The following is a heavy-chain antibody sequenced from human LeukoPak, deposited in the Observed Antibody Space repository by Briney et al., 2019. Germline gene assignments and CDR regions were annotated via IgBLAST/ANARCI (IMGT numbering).Heavy chain of an antibody. V-gene: IGHV3-30*18. CDR1: GFTFSSYG. D-gene: IGHD1-1*01. CDR2: ISYDGSNK. CDR3: AKDEST. Sequence: GRSLRLSCAASGFTFSSYGMHWVRQAPGKGLEWVAVISYDGSNKYYADSVKGRFTISRDNSKNTLYLQMNSPRAEDTAVYYCAKDESTWGQGTLVTVSS. J-gene: IGHJ4*02.